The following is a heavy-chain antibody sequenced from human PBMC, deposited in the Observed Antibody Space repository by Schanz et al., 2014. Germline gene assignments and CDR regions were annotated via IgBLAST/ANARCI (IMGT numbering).Heavy chain of an antibody. J-gene: IGHJ6*02. CDR2: VCYDGSKK. Sequence: VQLVESGGGLVKPGGSLRLSCASTGFTFSRYNMNWVRQAPGRGLEWVAVVCYDGSKKYYADSVKGRFTTSRDNSKNTMYLQMNSLRAEDTAVYYCVKDLQRELLRDDHYYGMDVWGQGTTVTVSS. CDR3: VKDLQRELLRDDHYYGMDV. CDR1: GFTFSRYN. D-gene: IGHD1-26*01. V-gene: IGHV3-33*06.